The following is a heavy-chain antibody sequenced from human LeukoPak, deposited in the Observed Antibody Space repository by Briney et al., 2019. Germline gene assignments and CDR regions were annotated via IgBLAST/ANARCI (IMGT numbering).Heavy chain of an antibody. Sequence: GGSLRLSCAASGFTFDDYAMHWVRQAPGKGLEWVSGISWYSGSIGYADSVKGRFTISRDNAKNSLYLQMNSLRAEDMALYYCAKDYSSGRRPPFFDYWGQGTLVTVSS. D-gene: IGHD6-19*01. J-gene: IGHJ4*02. CDR3: AKDYSSGRRPPFFDY. V-gene: IGHV3-9*03. CDR2: ISWYSGSI. CDR1: GFTFDDYA.